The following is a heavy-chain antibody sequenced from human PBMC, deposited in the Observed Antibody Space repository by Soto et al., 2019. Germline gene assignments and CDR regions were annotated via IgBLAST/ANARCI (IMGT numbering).Heavy chain of an antibody. CDR1: GGTFSSYA. Sequence: ASVKVSCKASGGTFSSYAISWVRQAPGQGLEWMGGIIPIFGTANYAQKFQGRVTITADESTSTAYMELSSLRSEDTAVYYCARDRGYYGSGSYEYCYYGMDVWGQGTTVTVSS. V-gene: IGHV1-69*13. CDR3: ARDRGYYGSGSYEYCYYGMDV. CDR2: IIPIFGTA. D-gene: IGHD3-10*01. J-gene: IGHJ6*02.